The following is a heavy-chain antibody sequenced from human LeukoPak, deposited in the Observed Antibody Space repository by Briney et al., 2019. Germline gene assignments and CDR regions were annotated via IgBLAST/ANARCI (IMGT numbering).Heavy chain of an antibody. V-gene: IGHV3-23*01. Sequence: GGSLRLSCAASGFTFSSYSMNWVRQAPGKGLEWVSGILGGAGSTYYADSVKGRFTISRDNSKNTMYLQMNSLRAEDTAVYYCAHGSMYQLDYWGQGTLVTVSS. D-gene: IGHD2-2*01. CDR3: AHGSMYQLDY. J-gene: IGHJ4*02. CDR2: ILGGAGST. CDR1: GFTFSSYS.